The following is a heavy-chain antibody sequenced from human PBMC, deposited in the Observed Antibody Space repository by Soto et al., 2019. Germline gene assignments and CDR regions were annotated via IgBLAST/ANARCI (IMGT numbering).Heavy chain of an antibody. CDR2: ISSSSSYI. D-gene: IGHD5-12*01. J-gene: IGHJ3*02. V-gene: IGHV3-21*01. Sequence: EVQLVESGGGLVKPGGSLRLSCAASGFTFSSYSMNWVRQAPGKGLEWVSSISSSSSYIYYADSVKGRFTISRDNAKNSLYQQMNSLRAEDTAVYYCARVCKMATMEDAFDIWGQGTMVTVSS. CDR3: ARVCKMATMEDAFDI. CDR1: GFTFSSYS.